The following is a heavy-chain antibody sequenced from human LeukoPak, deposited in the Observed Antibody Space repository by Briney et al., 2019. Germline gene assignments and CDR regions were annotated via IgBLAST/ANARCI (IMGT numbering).Heavy chain of an antibody. CDR1: GYSFTSYW. CDR2: VYPGDDDT. D-gene: IGHD2-15*01. Sequence: GESLKISCKGSGYSFTSYWIGWVRQMPGKGLDWMGIVYPGDDDTRYSPSFQGQVTISADKSINTAYLQWSSLKASDTAVYYCARLGGYCSADDCYSGFDYYYGMDVWGQGTTVTVSS. V-gene: IGHV5-51*01. J-gene: IGHJ6*02. CDR3: ARLGGYCSADDCYSGFDYYYGMDV.